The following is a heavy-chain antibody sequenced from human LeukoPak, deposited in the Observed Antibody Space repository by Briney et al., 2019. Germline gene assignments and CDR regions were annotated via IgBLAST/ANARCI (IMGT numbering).Heavy chain of an antibody. Sequence: GGSLRLSCAVFGFTFSSYEMNWVRQAPGKGLEWASYISSSGSSIYYADSVKGRFTISRANAKNSLYLQMNSLRVEDTAVYYCAGALAGTGGYYFDYWGQGTLVTVSS. CDR1: GFTFSSYE. CDR3: AGALAGTGGYYFDY. J-gene: IGHJ4*02. V-gene: IGHV3-48*03. D-gene: IGHD6-19*01. CDR2: ISSSGSSI.